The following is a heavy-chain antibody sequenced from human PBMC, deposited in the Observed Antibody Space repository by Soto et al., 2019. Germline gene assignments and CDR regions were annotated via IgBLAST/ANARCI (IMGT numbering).Heavy chain of an antibody. CDR1: GGTFSSYA. D-gene: IGHD2-15*01. CDR3: ARDRYCSGGSCYGSPGTFDY. Sequence: QVQLVQSGAEVKKPGSSVKVSRKASGGTFSSYAISWVRQAPGQGLEWMGGIIPIFGTANYAQKFQGRVTITADESTSTAYMELSSLRSEDTAVYYCARDRYCSGGSCYGSPGTFDYWGQGTLVTVSS. CDR2: IIPIFGTA. J-gene: IGHJ4*02. V-gene: IGHV1-69*12.